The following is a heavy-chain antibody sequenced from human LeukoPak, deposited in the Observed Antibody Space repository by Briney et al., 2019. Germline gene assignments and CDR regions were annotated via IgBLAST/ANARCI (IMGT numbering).Heavy chain of an antibody. CDR2: INPSGGST. CDR1: GGTFSSYA. CDR3: ARGGIAVVDNWFDP. D-gene: IGHD6-19*01. Sequence: ASVKVSCKASGGTFSSYAISWVRQAPGQGLEWMGIINPSGGSTSYAQKFQGRVTMTRDTSTSTVYMELSSLRSEDTAVYYCARGGIAVVDNWFDPWGQGTLVTVSS. J-gene: IGHJ5*02. V-gene: IGHV1-46*01.